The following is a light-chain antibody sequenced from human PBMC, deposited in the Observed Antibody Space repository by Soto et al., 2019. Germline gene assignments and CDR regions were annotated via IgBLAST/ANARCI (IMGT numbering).Light chain of an antibody. CDR2: AAS. Sequence: LQMTQAPSCLSQYERARFTMTCQASQSISSYLNWYQQKPGKAPKLLIEAASSLQSGVPSRCSGRGSRKDFTRTSSSLQPEDFATYYCQQSYSTQITFGQGTRLEIK. CDR3: QQSYSTQIT. CDR1: QSISSY. V-gene: IGKV1-39*01. J-gene: IGKJ5*01.